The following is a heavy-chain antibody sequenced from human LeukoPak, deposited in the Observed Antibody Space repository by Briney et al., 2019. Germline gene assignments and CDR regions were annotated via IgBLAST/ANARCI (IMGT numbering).Heavy chain of an antibody. V-gene: IGHV3-48*01. CDR1: GFTFTSSN. CDR2: ISSSSSTI. CDR3: ARGLGYSYGYGIDY. D-gene: IGHD5-18*01. J-gene: IGHJ4*02. Sequence: GGSLRLSCAASGFTFTSSNMNWVRQAPGKGLEWVSYISSSSSTIYYADSVKGRFTISRDNAKNSLYLQMNSLRAEDTALYYCARGLGYSYGYGIDYWGQGTLVTVSS.